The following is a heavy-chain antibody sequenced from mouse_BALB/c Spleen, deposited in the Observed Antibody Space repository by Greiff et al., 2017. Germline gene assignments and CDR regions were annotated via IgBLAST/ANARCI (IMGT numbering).Heavy chain of an antibody. D-gene: IGHD1-1*01. J-gene: IGHJ4*01. V-gene: IGHV1-5*01. CDR1: GYTFTSYW. CDR3: TRGYGSRTLYAMDY. Sequence: VQLKQSGTVLARPGASVKMSCKASGYTFTSYWMHWVKQRPGQGLEWIGAIYPGNSDTSYNQKFKGKAKLTAVTSTSTAYMELSSLTNEDSAVYYCTRGYGSRTLYAMDYWGKGTSVTVSS. CDR2: IYPGNSDT.